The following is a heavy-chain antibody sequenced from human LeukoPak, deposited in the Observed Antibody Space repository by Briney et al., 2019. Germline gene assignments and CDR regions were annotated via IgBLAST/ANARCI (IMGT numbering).Heavy chain of an antibody. J-gene: IGHJ6*02. V-gene: IGHV3-21*01. CDR3: ARDANENYYYYYYGMDV. CDR1: GFTFSSYS. D-gene: IGHD1-1*01. Sequence: PGGSLRLSCAASGFTFSSYSMNWVRQAPGKGLEWVSSISSSSSYIYYADSVKGRFTISRDNAKNSLYLQMNSLRAEDTAVYYCARDANENYYYYYYGMDVWGQGTTVTVSS. CDR2: ISSSSSYI.